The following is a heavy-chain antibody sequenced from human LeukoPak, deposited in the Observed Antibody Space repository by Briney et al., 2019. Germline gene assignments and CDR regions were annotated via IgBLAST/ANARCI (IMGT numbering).Heavy chain of an antibody. V-gene: IGHV3-15*01. Sequence: GGSLRLSCAASGFSFNDAWMSWVRQAPGKGLEWVGLINSKTDGGTTDYAAPVKGRFTVSRDDSKKSLYMDMNRLRDEDMAVYYCAKGFVVVVSATQSSWFDPWGQGTLVTVSS. D-gene: IGHD2-15*01. CDR3: AKGFVVVVSATQSSWFDP. CDR1: GFSFNDAW. J-gene: IGHJ5*02. CDR2: INSKTDGGTT.